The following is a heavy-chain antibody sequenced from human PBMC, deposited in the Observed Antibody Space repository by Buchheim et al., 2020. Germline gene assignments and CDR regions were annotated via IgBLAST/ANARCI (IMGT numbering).Heavy chain of an antibody. J-gene: IGHJ4*02. D-gene: IGHD3-10*01. Sequence: QVQLVQSGAEVKKPGASVKVSCKASGYTFTGYYMHWARQAPGQGLEWMGWINPNSGGTNYAQKFQGRVTMTRDTSISKAYMELSRLRSDDTAVYYCARDGTMVRGVIAEPADYWGQGTL. CDR2: INPNSGGT. CDR1: GYTFTGYY. V-gene: IGHV1-2*02. CDR3: ARDGTMVRGVIAEPADY.